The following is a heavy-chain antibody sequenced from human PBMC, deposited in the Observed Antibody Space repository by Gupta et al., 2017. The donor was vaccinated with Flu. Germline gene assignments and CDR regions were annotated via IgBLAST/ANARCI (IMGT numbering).Heavy chain of an antibody. CDR1: GFTFSSHD. CDR2: ISSSAGT. V-gene: IGHV3-48*03. CDR3: ERGHWDN. Sequence: EVQLVESGGGLVQPGGSLRLSCAASGFTFSSHDMSWVRQAPGRGLEWVSFISSSAGTYYGDPVRGRFTISRDNAKNSLYLQMSGLRDEYTAVYYCERGHWDNWGQGTLVPVSS. J-gene: IGHJ4*02.